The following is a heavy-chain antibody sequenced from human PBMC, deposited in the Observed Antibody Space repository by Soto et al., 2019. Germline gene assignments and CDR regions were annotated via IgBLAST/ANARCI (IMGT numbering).Heavy chain of an antibody. CDR2: INPNSGGT. D-gene: IGHD2-2*01. CDR1: GYTFTGYY. J-gene: IGHJ4*02. Sequence: ASVKVSCKTSGYTFTGYYMHWVRQAPGQGLEWMGWINPNSGGTNYAQKFQGRVTMTRDTSISTAYMELSRLRADDTAVYYCARLTVPLDIVVLPAASYDYWGQGTLVTVSS. CDR3: ARLTVPLDIVVLPAASYDY. V-gene: IGHV1-2*02.